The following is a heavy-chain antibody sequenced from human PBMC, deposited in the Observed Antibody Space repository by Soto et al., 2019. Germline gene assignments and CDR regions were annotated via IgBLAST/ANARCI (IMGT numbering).Heavy chain of an antibody. CDR3: ASHWGQAKRYYYYGMDV. J-gene: IGHJ6*02. CDR2: IIPIFGTA. Sequence: QVQLVQSGAEVKKPGSSVKVSCKASGGTFNSYAISWVRQAPGQGLEWMGGIIPIFGTADYAQKFQGRITITADESTSAAYRALSSLRSEDTAVYYCASHWGQAKRYYYYGMDVWGQGTTVTVSS. CDR1: GGTFNSYA. D-gene: IGHD7-27*01. V-gene: IGHV1-69*12.